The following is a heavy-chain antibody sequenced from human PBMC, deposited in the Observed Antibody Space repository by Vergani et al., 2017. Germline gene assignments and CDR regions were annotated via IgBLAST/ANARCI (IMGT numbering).Heavy chain of an antibody. CDR1: DYTLPNYG. V-gene: IGHV1-18*01. J-gene: IGHJ4*02. CDR2: ISAYNGDT. CDR3: ARARAGRQWLAASGFDS. Sequence: QVQLVQSGAEVKKPGASVRVSCKASDYTLPNYGISWVRQAPGQGLEWMGWISAYNGDTNYAQKLHGRVTMTTDASTSTAYMELRSLRSDDTAVYYCARARAGRQWLAASGFDSWGQGTLVTVSS. D-gene: IGHD6-19*01.